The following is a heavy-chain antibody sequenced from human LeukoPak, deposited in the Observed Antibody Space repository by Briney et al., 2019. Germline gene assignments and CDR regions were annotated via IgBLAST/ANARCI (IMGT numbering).Heavy chain of an antibody. CDR3: ASTRDGYNQD. CDR1: GGTFSSYA. J-gene: IGHJ4*02. V-gene: IGHV1-69*05. Sequence: SVKVSCKASGGTFSSYAISWVRQAPGQGLEWMGRIIPIFGIANYAQKFQGRVTITTDESTSTAYMELSSLRSEDTAVYYCASTRDGYNQDWGQGTLVTVSS. CDR2: IIPIFGIA. D-gene: IGHD5-24*01.